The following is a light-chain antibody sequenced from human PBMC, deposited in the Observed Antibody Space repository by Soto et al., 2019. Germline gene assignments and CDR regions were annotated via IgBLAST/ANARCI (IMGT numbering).Light chain of an antibody. CDR3: QQYYSTRT. V-gene: IGKV4-1*01. CDR1: QSVLYNSNNKNY. Sequence: DIVMTQSPDSLAVSLGERATINCKSSQSVLYNSNNKNYLAWYQQKPGQPPKLLIYWASTRESGVPDRFSGSGSGTDFTLTNSSLQAEDVAVYYCQQYYSTRTFGQGTKVEIK. J-gene: IGKJ1*01. CDR2: WAS.